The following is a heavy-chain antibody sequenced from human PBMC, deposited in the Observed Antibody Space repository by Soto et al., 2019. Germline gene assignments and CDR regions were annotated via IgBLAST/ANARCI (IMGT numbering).Heavy chain of an antibody. D-gene: IGHD5-12*01. J-gene: IGHJ4*02. Sequence: SETLSLTCTVSGGSISSGDYYWSWIRQPPGKGLEWIGYIYYSGSTYYNPSLKSRVTISVDTSKNQFSLKLSSVTAADTAVYYCARVEWLRSPYFDYWGQGTLVTVSS. V-gene: IGHV4-30-4*01. CDR2: IYYSGST. CDR3: ARVEWLRSPYFDY. CDR1: GGSISSGDYY.